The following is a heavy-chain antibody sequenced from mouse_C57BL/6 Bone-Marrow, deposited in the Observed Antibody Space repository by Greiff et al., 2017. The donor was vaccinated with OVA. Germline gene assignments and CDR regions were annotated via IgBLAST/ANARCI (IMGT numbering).Heavy chain of an antibody. D-gene: IGHD2-5*01. V-gene: IGHV1-7*01. CDR2: INPSSGYT. CDR1: GYTFTSYW. J-gene: IGHJ1*03. Sequence: QVQLKQSGAELAKPGASVKLSCKASGYTFTSYWMHWVKQRPGQGLEWIGYINPSSGYTKYNQKFKDKATLTADKSSSTAYMQLSSLTYEDSAVYYCASSNYVNWYFDVWGTGTTVTVSS. CDR3: ASSNYVNWYFDV.